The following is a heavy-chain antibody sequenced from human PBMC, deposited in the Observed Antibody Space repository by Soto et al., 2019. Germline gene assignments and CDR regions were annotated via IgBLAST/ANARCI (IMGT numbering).Heavy chain of an antibody. D-gene: IGHD3-10*01. V-gene: IGHV3-49*03. CDR2: IRSKAYGGTT. J-gene: IGHJ4*02. CDR1: GFTFGDYA. Sequence: GGSLRLSCTASGFTFGDYAMSWFRQAPGKGLEWVGFIRSKAYGGTTEYAASVKGRFTISRDDSKSIAYLQMNSLKTEDTAVYYCTRVGELPLYYFDYWGQGTLVTVSS. CDR3: TRVGELPLYYFDY.